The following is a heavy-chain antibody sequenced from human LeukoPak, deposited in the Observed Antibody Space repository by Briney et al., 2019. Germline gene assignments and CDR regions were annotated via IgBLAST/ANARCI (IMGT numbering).Heavy chain of an antibody. CDR2: IYYSGGT. CDR3: ARHKISDITGAGLLDP. Sequence: KSSETLSLTCSVSGGSISSTTYYWGWIRQPPGKGLEWIGTIYYSGGTYYNPSLKSPVTISVDTSRNQFSLTLSSVTAADTAVYYCARHKISDITGAGLLDPWGQGTLVTVSS. V-gene: IGHV4-39*01. J-gene: IGHJ5*02. D-gene: IGHD6-13*01. CDR1: GGSISSTTYY.